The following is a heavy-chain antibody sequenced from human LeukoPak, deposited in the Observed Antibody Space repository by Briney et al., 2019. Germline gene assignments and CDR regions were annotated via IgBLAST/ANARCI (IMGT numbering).Heavy chain of an antibody. CDR2: INHSGST. J-gene: IGHJ3*02. CDR1: GGSFSGYY. CDR3: ASYGDYSAI. D-gene: IGHD4-17*01. Sequence: PSETLSLTCAVFGGSFSGYYWSWIRQPPGKGLEWIGEINHSGSTNYNPSLKSRVTISVDTSKNQFSLKLSSVTAADTAVYYCASYGDYSAIWGQGTMVTVSS. V-gene: IGHV4-34*01.